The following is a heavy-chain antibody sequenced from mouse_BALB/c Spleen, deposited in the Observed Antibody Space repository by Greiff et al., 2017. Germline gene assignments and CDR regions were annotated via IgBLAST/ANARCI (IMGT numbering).Heavy chain of an antibody. CDR2: ISSGSSTI. CDR1: GFTFSSFG. D-gene: IGHD2-10*02. Sequence: EVMLVESGGGLVQPGGSRKLSCAASGFTFSSFGMHWVRQAPEKGLEWVAYISSGSSTIYYADTVKGRFTISRDNPKNTLFLQMTSLRSEDTAMYYCAREYGNSGYFDVWGAGTTVTVSS. CDR3: AREYGNSGYFDV. V-gene: IGHV5-17*02. J-gene: IGHJ1*01.